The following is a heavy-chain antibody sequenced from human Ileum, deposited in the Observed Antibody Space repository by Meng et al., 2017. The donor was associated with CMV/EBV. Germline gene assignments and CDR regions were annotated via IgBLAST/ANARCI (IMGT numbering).Heavy chain of an antibody. V-gene: IGHV3-74*01. CDR2: INSDGSST. J-gene: IGHJ4*02. CDR1: GFTFSSYW. D-gene: IGHD5-18*01. Sequence: SGFTFSSYWMHWVREAPGKGLVWVSRINSDGSSTSYADSVKGRFTISRDNAKNTLYLQMNSLRAEDTAVYYCARDVYSYGDRFNDYWGQGTLVTVSS. CDR3: ARDVYSYGDRFNDY.